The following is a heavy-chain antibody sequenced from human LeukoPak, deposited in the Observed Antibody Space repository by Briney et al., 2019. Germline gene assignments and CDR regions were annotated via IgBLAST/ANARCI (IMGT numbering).Heavy chain of an antibody. J-gene: IGHJ4*02. CDR3: ARNDSSGYFDY. Sequence: SETLSLTCAISDYSISSGDYWGWIRQPPGKGLEWIGSAYYSGSTHYSPSLKNRVTISVDTSKNQFSLKLRSVAAADTALYYCARNDSSGYFDYWGQGTLVTVSS. CDR2: AYYSGST. CDR1: DYSISSGDY. V-gene: IGHV4-38-2*01. D-gene: IGHD3-22*01.